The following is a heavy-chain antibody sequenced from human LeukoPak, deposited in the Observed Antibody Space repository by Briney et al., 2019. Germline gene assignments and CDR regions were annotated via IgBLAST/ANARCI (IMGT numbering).Heavy chain of an antibody. D-gene: IGHD2-21*01. J-gene: IGHJ5*02. CDR3: ARKSVIAYYGGLDP. CDR2: ISYDGSNK. Sequence: GGSLRLSCAASGFTFSSYGMHWVRQAPGKGLEWVAVISYDGSNKYYADSVKGRFTISRDNSKNTLYLQLDSLRAEDTAVYYCARKSVIAYYGGLDPWGQGTLVTVSS. CDR1: GFTFSSYG. V-gene: IGHV3-30*03.